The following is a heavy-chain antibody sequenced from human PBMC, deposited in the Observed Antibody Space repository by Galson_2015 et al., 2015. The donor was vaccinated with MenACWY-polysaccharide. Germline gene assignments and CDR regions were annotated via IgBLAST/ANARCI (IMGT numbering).Heavy chain of an antibody. CDR2: IDWDDDK. CDR3: ARTAGTTGIRRDWFDP. D-gene: IGHD1-1*01. Sequence: PALVKPTQTLTLTCTFSGFSLSTSGMCVSWIRQPPGKALEWLARIDWDDDKYYSTSLKTRLTISKDTSKNQVVLTMTNMDPVDTATYYCARTAGTTGIRRDWFDPWGQGTLVTVSS. V-gene: IGHV2-70*11. J-gene: IGHJ5*02. CDR1: GFSLSTSGMC.